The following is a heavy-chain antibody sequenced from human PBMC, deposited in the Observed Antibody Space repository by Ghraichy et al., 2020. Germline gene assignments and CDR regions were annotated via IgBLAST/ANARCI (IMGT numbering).Heavy chain of an antibody. CDR2: IKPDGRET. Sequence: GGSLRLSCAASGFTFSNYWMAWARQAPGKGLDWVANIKPDGRETYYVDSVKGRFTISRDNAKNSLYLQMSSLRAEDTAVYYCTRGGTREFDYWGQGTLFTVSS. D-gene: IGHD3-16*01. CDR1: GFTFSNYW. V-gene: IGHV3-7*01. J-gene: IGHJ4*02. CDR3: TRGGTREFDY.